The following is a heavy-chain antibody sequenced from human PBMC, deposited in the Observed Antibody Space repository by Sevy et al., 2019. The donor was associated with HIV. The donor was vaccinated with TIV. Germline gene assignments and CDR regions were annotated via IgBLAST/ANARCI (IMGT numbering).Heavy chain of an antibody. CDR3: VKDGRGYCSSTSCRGGFDY. V-gene: IGHV3-64D*06. CDR2: ISSNGGST. CDR1: EFTFSSYA. Sequence: GGSLRLSCSASEFTFSSYAKHWVRQAPGKGLEYVSAISSNGGSTYYADSVKGRFTISRDNSKNTLYLQMSSLRAEDTAVYYCVKDGRGYCSSTSCRGGFDYWGQGTLVTVSS. J-gene: IGHJ4*02. D-gene: IGHD2-2*01.